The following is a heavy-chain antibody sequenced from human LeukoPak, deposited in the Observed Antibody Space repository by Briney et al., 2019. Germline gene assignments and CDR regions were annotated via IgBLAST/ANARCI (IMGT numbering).Heavy chain of an antibody. V-gene: IGHV4-31*03. CDR1: GGSISSGGDY. Sequence: PSETLSLTCTVSGGSISSGGDYWSWIRQHPGKGLEWIGYIYYSGSTSYNPSLKSRVTISVDTSKNQFSLKLNSLTAADTAVYYCARGSGGSYRQINYWGQGTLVTVSS. J-gene: IGHJ4*02. CDR3: ARGSGGSYRQINY. CDR2: IYYSGST. D-gene: IGHD1-26*01.